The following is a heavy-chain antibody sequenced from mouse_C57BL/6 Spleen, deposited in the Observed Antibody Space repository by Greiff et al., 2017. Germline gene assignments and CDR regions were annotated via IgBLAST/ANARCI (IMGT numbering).Heavy chain of an antibody. CDR2: IDPNSGGT. J-gene: IGHJ3*01. V-gene: IGHV1-72*01. CDR3: ARFEEGYYGSSYGFAY. Sequence: QVQLQQSGAELVKPGASVKLSCKASGYTFTSYWMHWVKQRPGRGLEWIGRIDPNSGGTKYNEKFKSKATLTVDKPSSTAYMQLSSLTSEDSVVYYGARFEEGYYGSSYGFAYWGQGTLVTVSA. D-gene: IGHD1-1*01. CDR1: GYTFTSYW.